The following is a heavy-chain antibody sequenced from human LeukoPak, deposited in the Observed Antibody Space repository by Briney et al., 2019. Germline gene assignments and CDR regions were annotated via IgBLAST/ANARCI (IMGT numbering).Heavy chain of an antibody. D-gene: IGHD4-11*01. Sequence: GESLKTSCKASGYSFTNYWIGWVRQMPGKRLEGLESIYPSDSGIRYSPSFQGQVTISADKSINNAYPQWSSPKASATATDYCARAGTSNYRFFDSWGQGTLVTVSS. CDR1: GYSFTNYW. J-gene: IGHJ4*02. CDR2: IYPSDSGI. CDR3: ARAGTSNYRFFDS. V-gene: IGHV5-51*01.